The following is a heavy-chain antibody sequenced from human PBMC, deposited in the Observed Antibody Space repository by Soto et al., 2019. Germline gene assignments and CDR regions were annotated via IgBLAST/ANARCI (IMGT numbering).Heavy chain of an antibody. D-gene: IGHD3-22*01. J-gene: IGHJ4*02. V-gene: IGHV3-30-3*01. CDR2: ISYDGSNK. Sequence: GGSLRLSCAASGFTFSSYAMHWVRQAPGKGLEWVAVISYDGSNKYYADSVKGRFTISRDNSKNTLYLQMNSLRAEDTAVYYCARSHYYDSSGYLTYYFDYWGQGTLVTVSS. CDR3: ARSHYYDSSGYLTYYFDY. CDR1: GFTFSSYA.